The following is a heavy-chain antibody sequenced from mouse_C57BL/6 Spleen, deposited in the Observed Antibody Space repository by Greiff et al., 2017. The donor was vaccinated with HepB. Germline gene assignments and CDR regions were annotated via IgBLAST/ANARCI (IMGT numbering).Heavy chain of an antibody. Sequence: DVQLQESGPVLVKPGPSVKISCKASGFTFTDYYMHWVKQSHGKSLEWIGLVYPYNGGTSYNQKFKGKATLTVDTSSSTAYMELNSLTSEDSAVYYCARSTTMVTTGYYFDYWGQGTTLTVSS. V-gene: IGHV1-36*01. D-gene: IGHD2-2*01. CDR3: ARSTTMVTTGYYFDY. CDR1: GFTFTDYY. J-gene: IGHJ2*01. CDR2: VYPYNGGT.